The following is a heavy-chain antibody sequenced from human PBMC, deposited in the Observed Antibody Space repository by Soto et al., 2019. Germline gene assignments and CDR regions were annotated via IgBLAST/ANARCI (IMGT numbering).Heavy chain of an antibody. V-gene: IGHV3-48*01. CDR1: GFTFSSDS. CDR2: ISGSSSTI. Sequence: EVQLVESGGGLVQPGGSLRLSCAASGFTFSSDSMNWVRQAPGKGLEWVSYISGSSSTIYYADSVKGRFTCSRDYAKNSLYLQMNSLTAEHTVVYYCARDQGSGWSFYFDYWGQGTLVTVSS. D-gene: IGHD6-19*01. CDR3: ARDQGSGWSFYFDY. J-gene: IGHJ4*02.